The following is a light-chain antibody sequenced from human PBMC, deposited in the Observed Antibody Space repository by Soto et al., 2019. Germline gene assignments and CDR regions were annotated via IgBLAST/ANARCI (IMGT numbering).Light chain of an antibody. Sequence: DIQMTQSPSSLSSSVGDRVTITCRASQAIYNYLAWYQQKPGKVPTLLLSAASTLQSGVPSRFSGSGSGTDFTLIISRLQPEDVATYYCQKFSAVPTFGGGTKVEI. CDR2: AAS. CDR3: QKFSAVPT. J-gene: IGKJ4*01. CDR1: QAIYNY. V-gene: IGKV1-27*01.